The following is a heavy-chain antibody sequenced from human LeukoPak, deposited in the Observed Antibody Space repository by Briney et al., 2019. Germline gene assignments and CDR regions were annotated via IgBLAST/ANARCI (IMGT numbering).Heavy chain of an antibody. V-gene: IGHV3-33*08. J-gene: IGHJ4*02. D-gene: IGHD2-2*01. CDR3: AREVDCSSTSCFIDY. CDR2: IWYDGSNK. Sequence: GGSLRLSCAASGFTFSSYWMHWVRQAPGKGLEWVAVIWYDGSNKYYADSVKGRFTISRDNSKNTLYLQMNSLRAEDTAVYYCAREVDCSSTSCFIDYWGQGTLVTVSS. CDR1: GFTFSSYW.